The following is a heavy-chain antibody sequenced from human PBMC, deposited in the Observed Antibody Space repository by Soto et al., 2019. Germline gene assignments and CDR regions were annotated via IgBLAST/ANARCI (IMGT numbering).Heavy chain of an antibody. CDR2: IYYSGST. D-gene: IGHD3-16*01. J-gene: IGHJ4*02. CDR3: ARSGGLVTFDY. Sequence: SETLSLTCTVSGGSISSYYWSWIRQPPGKGLEWIAYIYYSGSTNYNPSLKSRVTISVDTSKNQFSLKLSSVTAADTAVYYCARSGGLVTFDYWGQGTLVTVSS. CDR1: GGSISSYY. V-gene: IGHV4-59*08.